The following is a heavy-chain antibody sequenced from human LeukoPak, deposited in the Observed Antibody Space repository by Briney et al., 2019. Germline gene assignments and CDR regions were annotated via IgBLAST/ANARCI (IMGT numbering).Heavy chain of an antibody. CDR2: ISGSGFTT. D-gene: IGHD3-10*01. CDR3: AKGFRSFDY. Sequence: GGSLRLSCAASGFPFSDFAMSWVRQPPGKGLEWVSVISGSGFTTYYSASVKGRFTTSRDNSKNTLYLQMHSLRAEDTAVYYCAKGFRSFDYWGQGTLVTVSS. J-gene: IGHJ4*02. CDR1: GFPFSDFA. V-gene: IGHV3-23*01.